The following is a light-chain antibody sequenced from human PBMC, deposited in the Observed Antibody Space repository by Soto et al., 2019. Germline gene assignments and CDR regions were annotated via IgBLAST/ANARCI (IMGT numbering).Light chain of an antibody. CDR1: QSVFYNSNNKNY. V-gene: IGKV4-1*01. CDR3: QQYYSTPLT. J-gene: IGKJ4*01. Sequence: DIVMTQSPDSLAVSLGERATINCKSSQSVFYNSNNKNYLAWYRQRPGQPPKLLIYWASTRESGVPDRFSGSGSGTDFTLTISSLQAEDVAVYYCQQYYSTPLTFGGGPKVEIK. CDR2: WAS.